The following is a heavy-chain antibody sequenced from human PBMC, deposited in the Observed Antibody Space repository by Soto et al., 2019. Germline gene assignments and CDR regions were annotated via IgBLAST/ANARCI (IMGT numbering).Heavy chain of an antibody. CDR2: ISAYNGNT. Sequence: ASVKVSCKASGYTFTSYGISWVRQAPGQGLEWMGWISAYNGNTNYAQKLQGRVTMTTDTSTSTAYMELRSLRSDDAAVYYCARDLSPYYYGSGSYYSADYWGQGTLVTVSS. V-gene: IGHV1-18*04. D-gene: IGHD3-10*01. CDR3: ARDLSPYYYGSGSYYSADY. J-gene: IGHJ4*02. CDR1: GYTFTSYG.